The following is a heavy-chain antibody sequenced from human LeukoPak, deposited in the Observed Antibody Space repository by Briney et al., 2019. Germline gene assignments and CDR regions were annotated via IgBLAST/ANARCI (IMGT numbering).Heavy chain of an antibody. D-gene: IGHD6-19*01. CDR3: AREGYSSGWHDAFDI. V-gene: IGHV1-18*01. Sequence: ASVKASCKASGYTFTSYGISWVRQAPGQGLEWMGWISAYNGNTNYAQKLQGRVTMTTDTSTSTAYMELRSLRSDDTAVYYCAREGYSSGWHDAFDIWGQGTMVTVSS. CDR1: GYTFTSYG. J-gene: IGHJ3*02. CDR2: ISAYNGNT.